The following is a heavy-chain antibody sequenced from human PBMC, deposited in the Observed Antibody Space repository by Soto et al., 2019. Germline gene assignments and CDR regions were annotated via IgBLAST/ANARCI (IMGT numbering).Heavy chain of an antibody. D-gene: IGHD2-21*02. CDR3: AVTVTYYFDY. CDR2: IMPILGIA. CDR1: GGTFSSYT. Sequence: QVQLVQSGAEVKKPGSSVKVSCKASGGTFSSYTISWVRQAPGQGLEWMGRIMPILGIANYAQKFQGRVTITADKSTSTAYMELSSLRSEDTAVYYCAVTVTYYFDYWGQGTLVTVSS. J-gene: IGHJ4*02. V-gene: IGHV1-69*02.